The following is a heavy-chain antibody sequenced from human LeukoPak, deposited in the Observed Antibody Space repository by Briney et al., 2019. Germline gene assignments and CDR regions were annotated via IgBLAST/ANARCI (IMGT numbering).Heavy chain of an antibody. CDR1: GYTFTGYY. V-gene: IGHV1-18*04. Sequence: ASVKVSCKASGYTFTGYYMHWVRQAPGQGLEWMGWISAYNGNTNYAQKLQGRVTMTTDTSTSTAYMELSRLRSDDTAVYYCARGPNGGNSVSDYWGQGTLVTVSS. CDR3: ARGPNGGNSVSDY. J-gene: IGHJ4*02. CDR2: ISAYNGNT. D-gene: IGHD4-23*01.